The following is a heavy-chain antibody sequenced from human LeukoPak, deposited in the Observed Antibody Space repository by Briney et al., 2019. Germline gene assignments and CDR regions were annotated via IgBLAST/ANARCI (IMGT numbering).Heavy chain of an antibody. V-gene: IGHV3-66*01. CDR1: GFTFNTHS. D-gene: IGHD2-2*01. CDR3: ARDLGYCSSTSCYSGVCDY. J-gene: IGHJ4*02. CDR2: IYSGGTT. Sequence: GGSLRLSCAASGFTFNTHSMNWVRQAPGMGLEWVSVIYSGGTTHYADSVKGRFTISRDNSKNTLYLQMNSLRAEDTAVYYCARDLGYCSSTSCYSGVCDYWGQGTLVTVSS.